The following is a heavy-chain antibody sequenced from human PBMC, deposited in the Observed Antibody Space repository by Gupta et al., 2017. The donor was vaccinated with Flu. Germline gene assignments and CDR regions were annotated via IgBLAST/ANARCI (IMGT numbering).Heavy chain of an antibody. CDR3: AKVISGSSWFPTDY. V-gene: IGHV3-23*01. CDR2: VSASGSNT. D-gene: IGHD6-6*01. Sequence: QGPGTGLEWVSGVSASGSNTYYADSVKGRFTISRDNSKNTLYLQMNSLSAEDTAVYFCAKVISGSSWFPTDYWGQGTLVTVSS. J-gene: IGHJ4*02.